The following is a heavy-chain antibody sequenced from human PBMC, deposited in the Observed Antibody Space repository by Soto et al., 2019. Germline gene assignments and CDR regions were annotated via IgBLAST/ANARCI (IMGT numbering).Heavy chain of an antibody. D-gene: IGHD5-12*01. Sequence: QVQLQQWGAGLLKPSETLSLTCAVYGGSFSGYYWRWIRQPPGKGLEWIGEINHRGSTNYNPSPNSRVTISVDTSKNQFSLKLSSVTAADTAVYYCATLRRDGYNSDYWGQGTLVTVSS. CDR2: INHRGST. CDR3: ATLRRDGYNSDY. CDR1: GGSFSGYY. J-gene: IGHJ4*02. V-gene: IGHV4-34*01.